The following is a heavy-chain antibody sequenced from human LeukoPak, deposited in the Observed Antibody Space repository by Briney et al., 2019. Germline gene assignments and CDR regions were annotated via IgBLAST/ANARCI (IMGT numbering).Heavy chain of an antibody. J-gene: IGHJ5*02. CDR3: ARELRFLEWLSWFDP. CDR2: IKQDGSEK. V-gene: IGHV3-7*01. CDR1: GFTFSSYA. D-gene: IGHD3-3*01. Sequence: GGSLRLSCAASGFTFSSYAMSWVRQAPGKGLEWVANIKQDGSEKYYVDSVKGRFTISRDNAKNSLYLQMNSLRAEDTAVYYCARELRFLEWLSWFDPWGQGTLVTVSS.